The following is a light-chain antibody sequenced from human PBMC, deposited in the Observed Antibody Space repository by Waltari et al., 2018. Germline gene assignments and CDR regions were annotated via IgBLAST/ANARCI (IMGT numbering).Light chain of an antibody. J-gene: IGKJ4*01. CDR3: MQALQTLLT. V-gene: IGKV2-28*01. CDR1: QSVQHSNGYKY. CDR2: LGS. Sequence: IVMTQSHLSLPVTPGEQPSISCTSGQSVQHSNGYKYLDWYLQKPGQSPQLLIYLGSNRASGVTDRFSGSGSGTDFTLKISRVEADDVGVYYCMQALQTLLTFGGGTKVEIK.